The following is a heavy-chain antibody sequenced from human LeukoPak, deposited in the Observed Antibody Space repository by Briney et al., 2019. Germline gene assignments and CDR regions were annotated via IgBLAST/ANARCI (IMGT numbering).Heavy chain of an antibody. J-gene: IGHJ6*03. CDR1: GFTFDDYA. V-gene: IGHV3-9*01. Sequence: GRSLRLSCAASGFTFDDYAMHWVRQAPGKGLEWVSGISWNSGSIGYADSVKGRFTISRDNSKNTLYLQMNSLRAEDTAVYYCANFGNYYMDVWGKGTTVTISS. CDR3: ANFGNYYMDV. D-gene: IGHD3-10*01. CDR2: ISWNSGSI.